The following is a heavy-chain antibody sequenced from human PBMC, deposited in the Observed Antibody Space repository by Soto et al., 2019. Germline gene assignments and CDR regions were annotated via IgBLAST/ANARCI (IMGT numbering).Heavy chain of an antibody. Sequence: PSETLSLTCAVYGGSFSGYYWSWVRQPPGKGLEWIGEINHSGSTNYNPSLKSRVTISVDTSKNQFSLKLSSVTAADTAVYYCASALMVLIRSWFDPCDPAPLRTVS. D-gene: IGHD3-3*01. J-gene: IGHJ5*02. CDR1: GGSFSGYY. CDR3: ASALMVLIRSWFDP. V-gene: IGHV4-34*01. CDR2: INHSGST.